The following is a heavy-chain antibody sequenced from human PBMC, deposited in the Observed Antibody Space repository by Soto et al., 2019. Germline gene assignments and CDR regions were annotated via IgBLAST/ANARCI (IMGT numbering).Heavy chain of an antibody. CDR1: GFTGRSYA. J-gene: IGHJ4*02. V-gene: IGHV3-30*09. CDR3: ARDQRISGWLRLLGH. Sequence: PGRSLGLACAVSGFTGRSYAMHWVRQAPGKGLEWMAMISYDGSSKYYAESVRDRFAISRDNSKNTLYLQMNRLRRDDAAVYFCARDQRISGWLRLLGHWGQGNPVTVSS. CDR2: ISYDGSSK. D-gene: IGHD6-19*01.